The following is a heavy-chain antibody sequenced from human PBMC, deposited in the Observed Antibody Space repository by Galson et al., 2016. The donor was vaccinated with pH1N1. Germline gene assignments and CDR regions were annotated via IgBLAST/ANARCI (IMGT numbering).Heavy chain of an antibody. J-gene: IGHJ4*02. CDR2: TYYRSKWFY. D-gene: IGHD3-16*01. CDR3: TRGRASSGERVFDY. V-gene: IGHV6-1*01. CDR1: GDSVSSNSAA. Sequence: CAISGDSVSSNSAAWNWIRQSPSRGLEWLGRTYYRSKWFYNYAVSVQGRITINPDTSKNQFSLRLSSVTAADTAIYYCTRGRASSGERVFDYWGQGALVTVSS.